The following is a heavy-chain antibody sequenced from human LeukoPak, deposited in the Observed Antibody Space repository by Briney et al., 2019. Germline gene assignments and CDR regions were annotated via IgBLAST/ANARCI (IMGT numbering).Heavy chain of an antibody. CDR1: GFTFISYA. J-gene: IGHJ4*02. V-gene: IGHV3-23*01. CDR2: IGGSGTSA. D-gene: IGHD5-18*01. Sequence: GGSLRLSCAASGFTFISYAMSWVRQAPGRGLEWVSAIGGSGTSAYYADSLKGRFTISRDNSKNTLYLQVNSLRAEDTAVYYCAKDDSAYSYASFDYWGQGTLVTVSS. CDR3: AKDDSAYSYASFDY.